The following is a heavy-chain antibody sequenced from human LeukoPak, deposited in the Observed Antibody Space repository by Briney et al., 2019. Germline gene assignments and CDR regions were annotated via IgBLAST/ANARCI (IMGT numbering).Heavy chain of an antibody. D-gene: IGHD2-2*01. J-gene: IGHJ4*02. Sequence: ASVKVSCKASGYTFTGYYMHWVRQAPGQGLEWMGWINPNSGGTNYAQKFQGRVTMTRDTSISTAYMELSRLRSDDTAVYYCARGELGYCSSTSCYAFVYWGQGTLVTVSS. V-gene: IGHV1-2*02. CDR2: INPNSGGT. CDR3: ARGELGYCSSTSCYAFVY. CDR1: GYTFTGYY.